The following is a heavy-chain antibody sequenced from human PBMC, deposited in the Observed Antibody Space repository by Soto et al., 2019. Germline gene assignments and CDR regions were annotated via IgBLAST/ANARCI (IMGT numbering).Heavy chain of an antibody. CDR3: AKDGAGSYYDSSGYYVDDAFDI. V-gene: IGHV3-23*01. D-gene: IGHD3-22*01. CDR1: GFTFSSYA. CDR2: ISGSGGST. Sequence: GGSLRLSCAASGFTFSSYAMGWVRQAPGKGLEWVSAISGSGGSTYYADSVKGRLTISRDNSKNTLYLQMNSLRAEDTAVYYCAKDGAGSYYDSSGYYVDDAFDIWGQGTMVTVSS. J-gene: IGHJ3*02.